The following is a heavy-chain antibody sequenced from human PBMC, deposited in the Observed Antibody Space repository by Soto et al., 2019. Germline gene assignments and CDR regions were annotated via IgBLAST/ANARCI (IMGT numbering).Heavy chain of an antibody. CDR2: IYSGGST. CDR3: AGDSPRALELLLRFDH. J-gene: IGHJ4*02. Sequence: GGSLRLACAASGFTVSSNYMSWVRQAPGKGLEWVSVIYSGGSTYYADSVKGRFTISRDNSKNTVYLQMNSLRAEDTAVYYCAGDSPRALELLLRFDHWGQGT. CDR1: GFTVSSNY. V-gene: IGHV3-53*01. D-gene: IGHD3-3*01.